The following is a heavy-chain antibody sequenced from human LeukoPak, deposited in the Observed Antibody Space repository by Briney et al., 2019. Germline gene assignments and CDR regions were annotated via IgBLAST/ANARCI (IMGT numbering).Heavy chain of an antibody. CDR1: GYTFNSYH. Sequence: ASVKVSCKASGYTFNSYHIHWVRQAPGQGLEWMGIINPSGGSTSYAQKFQGRVTMTRDTSTSTVYMELSSLRSEDTAVYYCARKGGTAMVTFDYWGQGTLVTVSS. V-gene: IGHV1-46*02. J-gene: IGHJ4*02. D-gene: IGHD5-18*01. CDR2: INPSGGST. CDR3: ARKGGTAMVTFDY.